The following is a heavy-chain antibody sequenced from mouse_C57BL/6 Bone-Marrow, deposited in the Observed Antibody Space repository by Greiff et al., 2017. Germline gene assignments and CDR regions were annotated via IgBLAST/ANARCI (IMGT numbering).Heavy chain of an antibody. CDR2: ISYSGST. CDR3: AREDYDGYYLWFAY. J-gene: IGHJ3*01. Sequence: VQLKESGPGMVKPSQSLSLTCTVTGYSITSGYDWHWIRHFPGNKLEWMGYISYSGSTNYNPSLKSRISITHDTSKNHFFLKLNSVTTEDTATYYCAREDYDGYYLWFAYWGQGTLVTVSA. V-gene: IGHV3-1*01. CDR1: GYSITSGYD. D-gene: IGHD2-3*01.